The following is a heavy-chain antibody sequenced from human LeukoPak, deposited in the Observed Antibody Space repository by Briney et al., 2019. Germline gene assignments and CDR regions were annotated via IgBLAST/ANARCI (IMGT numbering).Heavy chain of an antibody. CDR3: ARGGIRGYSAFDNLDF. V-gene: IGHV4-59*01. J-gene: IGHJ4*02. D-gene: IGHD5-12*01. CDR1: GASINDFY. Sequence: SETLSLTCAVSGASINDFYWTWIRQPPGKRLEWIGYVYYGGSTNYNPSLKSRVSMSVDTSKNQFSLTLTSVTVADTAFYYCARGGIRGYSAFDNLDFWGLGTHVTVSS. CDR2: VYYGGST.